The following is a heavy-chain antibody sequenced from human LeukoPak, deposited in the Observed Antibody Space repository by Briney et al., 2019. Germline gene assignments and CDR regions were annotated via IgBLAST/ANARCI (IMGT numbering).Heavy chain of an antibody. J-gene: IGHJ6*04. Sequence: GGSLRLSCAASRFTFSSYSMNWVRQAPGKGLEWVSSISSSGSYIYYADSVKGRFTISRDNAKNTLYLQMNSLRAEDTAVYYCARERDIVVVPAMDVWGKGTTVTVSS. CDR3: ARERDIVVVPAMDV. V-gene: IGHV3-21*01. CDR2: ISSSGSYI. CDR1: RFTFSSYS. D-gene: IGHD2-2*01.